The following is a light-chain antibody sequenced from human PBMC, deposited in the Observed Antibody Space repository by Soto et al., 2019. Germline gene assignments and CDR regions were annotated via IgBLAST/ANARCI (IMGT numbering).Light chain of an antibody. Sequence: QSALTQPASVSGSPGQSITISCTGTSSDVGGYDYVSWYQQHPGKAPRLMIYDVNNRPSGVSNRFSGSKSRNTASLTISGLQAEDEADYYCNSYSTSSTPLVFGGGTKVTVL. V-gene: IGLV2-14*03. J-gene: IGLJ2*01. CDR2: DVN. CDR3: NSYSTSSTPLV. CDR1: SSDVGGYDY.